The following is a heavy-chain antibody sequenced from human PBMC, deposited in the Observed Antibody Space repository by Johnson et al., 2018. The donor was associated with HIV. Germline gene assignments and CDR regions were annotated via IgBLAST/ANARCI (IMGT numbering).Heavy chain of an antibody. Sequence: EVQLVESGGGVVRPGESLRLSCAASGFTFNEYGMSWVRQVSGKGLEWVSAINWNGDSTSYADSVKGRFTISRDNAKNSLYLQMNSLRAEDTAVYYCARDLRDIVVPDAFDIWGQGTMVTVSS. CDR3: ARDLRDIVVPDAFDI. D-gene: IGHD5-12*01. CDR1: GFTFNEYG. CDR2: INWNGDST. V-gene: IGHV3-20*04. J-gene: IGHJ3*02.